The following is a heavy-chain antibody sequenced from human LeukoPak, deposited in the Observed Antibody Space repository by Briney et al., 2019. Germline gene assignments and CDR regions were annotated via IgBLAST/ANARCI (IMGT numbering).Heavy chain of an antibody. CDR3: ARNMTLREDSSDYTHQWFDP. CDR2: IYYRGST. J-gene: IGHJ5*02. D-gene: IGHD3-22*01. Sequence: SETLSLTCTVSGDSLSSSRYYWGWIRQPPGKGLEWIGSIYYRGSTSYTPSLKSRVTISVYTSKNQFSLKLSSVTAADTAVYYCARNMTLREDSSDYTHQWFDPWGQGTLVTVSS. V-gene: IGHV4-39*01. CDR1: GDSLSSSRYY.